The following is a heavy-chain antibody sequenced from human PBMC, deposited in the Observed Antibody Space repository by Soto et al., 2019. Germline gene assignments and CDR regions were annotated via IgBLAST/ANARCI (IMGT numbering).Heavy chain of an antibody. V-gene: IGHV3-33*01. D-gene: IGHD4-17*01. CDR2: IWYDGSNK. CDR3: ARTNDYGDYHYYFDY. CDR1: GFTFSSYG. Sequence: GGSLRLSCAVSGFTFSSYGMHWVRQAPGKGLEWVAVIWYDGSNKYYADSVKGRFTISRDNSKNTLYLQMNSLRAEDTAVYYCARTNDYGDYHYYFDYWGQGTLVTVSS. J-gene: IGHJ4*02.